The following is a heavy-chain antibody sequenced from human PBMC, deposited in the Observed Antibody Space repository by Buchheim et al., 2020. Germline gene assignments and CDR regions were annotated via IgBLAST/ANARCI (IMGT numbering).Heavy chain of an antibody. D-gene: IGHD4-11*01. CDR1: GGSISSNRYY. CDR2: IYYSGIT. Sequence: QLQLQESGPGLVKPSETLSLTCTVSGGSISSNRYYWGWIRQPPGKGLEWIGNIYYSGITYYNPSLKSRVTISIDTSKNQFSLKLRSVTAADMAVYYCSRAVTAKYYGMDVWGKGTT. J-gene: IGHJ6*04. V-gene: IGHV4-39*07. CDR3: SRAVTAKYYGMDV.